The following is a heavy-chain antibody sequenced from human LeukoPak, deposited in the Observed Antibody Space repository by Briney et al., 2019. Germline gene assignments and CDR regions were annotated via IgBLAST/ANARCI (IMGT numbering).Heavy chain of an antibody. Sequence: ASVTVSCMVSGYTLTELSMLWVRLAPGKGLEWMGGFDPEDGETIYAQKFQGRVTMAEDTSTDTVYMELSSLRSEDTAVNYCAPNRSIRSYPNFDYWGQGTLVTVSS. V-gene: IGHV1-24*01. J-gene: IGHJ4*02. CDR1: GYTLTELS. D-gene: IGHD1-26*01. CDR3: APNRSIRSYPNFDY. CDR2: FDPEDGET.